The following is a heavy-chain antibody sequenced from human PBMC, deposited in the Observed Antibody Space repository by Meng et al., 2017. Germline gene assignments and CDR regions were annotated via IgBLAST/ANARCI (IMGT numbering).Heavy chain of an antibody. J-gene: IGHJ4*02. V-gene: IGHV7-4-1*02. CDR1: GYTLTSYA. CDR3: TRDGYSDCSRTSCFDS. D-gene: IGHD2-2*01. Sequence: QAQLVQSGSEVRKPGASVKVSCKASGYTLTSYAINWLRQAPGQGLQWMGWIDTKTGNPTYVPGFTGRLVFSLDTSVSTAYLQISGLKADDTAVYYCTRDGYSDCSRTSCFDSWGQGTLVTVSS. CDR2: IDTKTGNP.